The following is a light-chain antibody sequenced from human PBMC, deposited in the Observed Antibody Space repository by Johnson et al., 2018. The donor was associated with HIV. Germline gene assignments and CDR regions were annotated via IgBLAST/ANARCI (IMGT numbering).Light chain of an antibody. CDR1: SSNIGNNY. CDR3: GTWDSSLSAV. V-gene: IGLV1-51*02. Sequence: QSVLTQPPSVSAAPGQKVTISCSGSSSNIGNNYVSWYQQLPGTAPKLLIFENNKRPSGLPDRLSGSKSGTSATLGITGLQTGDEAEYYCGTWDSSLSAVFGTGTKVTV. J-gene: IGLJ1*01. CDR2: ENN.